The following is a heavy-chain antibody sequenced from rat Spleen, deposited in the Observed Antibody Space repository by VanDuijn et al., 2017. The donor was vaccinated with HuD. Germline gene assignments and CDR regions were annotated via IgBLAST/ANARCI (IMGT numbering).Heavy chain of an antibody. CDR1: GFTFSNYG. CDR3: ATAGYTTGYFDY. D-gene: IGHD1-6*01. Sequence: EVQLVESGGALVQPGRSLKLSCAASGFTFSNYGMAWVRQAPTKGLEWVAYISTGGHNTYYRDSVKGRFTISRDNAKSTLYLQMDSLRSEDTATYYCATAGYTTGYFDYWGQGVMVTVSS. V-gene: IGHV5S13*01. CDR2: ISTGGHNT. J-gene: IGHJ2*01.